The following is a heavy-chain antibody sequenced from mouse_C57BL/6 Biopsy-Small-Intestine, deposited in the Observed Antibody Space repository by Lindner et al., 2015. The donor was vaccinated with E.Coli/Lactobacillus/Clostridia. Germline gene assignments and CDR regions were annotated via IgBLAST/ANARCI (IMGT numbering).Heavy chain of an antibody. CDR3: TGGGAWFAY. Sequence: VQLQESGAELVRPGGLSQVVLHSFWLNIKDDYMHWVKQRPEQGLEWIGWIDPENGDTEYASKFQGKATITADTSSNTAYLQLSSLTSEDTAVYYCTGGGAWFAYWGQGTLATVSA. CDR2: IDPENGDT. J-gene: IGHJ3*01. V-gene: IGHV14-4*01. CDR1: LNIKDDY.